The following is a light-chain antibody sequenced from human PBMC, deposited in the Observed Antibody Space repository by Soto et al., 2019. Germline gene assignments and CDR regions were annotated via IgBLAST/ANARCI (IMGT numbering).Light chain of an antibody. CDR1: QSVSSSY. Sequence: EIVMTQSPGTLSLSPGERATLSCRASQSVSSSYLAWYQQKPGQAPRLLIYGASSRATGIPDRFSGSGSGTDFTLTISGLEPEDFAVYYCQQYDDSPTFGQGTKVDIK. CDR2: GAS. CDR3: QQYDDSPT. J-gene: IGKJ1*01. V-gene: IGKV3-20*01.